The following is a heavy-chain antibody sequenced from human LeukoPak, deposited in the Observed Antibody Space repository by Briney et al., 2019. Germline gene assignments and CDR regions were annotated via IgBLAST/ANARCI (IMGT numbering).Heavy chain of an antibody. Sequence: PGGSLRLSCAASGFTFRSYWMTWVRQAPGKGLEWVANIKQLGSEKYYVDSVKGRFTISRDNPENTLYLQMNSLRGEDTAVYYCAKDSFVDSQSFDSWGQGTLVTVSS. CDR2: IKQLGSEK. J-gene: IGHJ4*02. CDR3: AKDSFVDSQSFDS. V-gene: IGHV3-7*03. D-gene: IGHD3/OR15-3a*01. CDR1: GFTFRSYW.